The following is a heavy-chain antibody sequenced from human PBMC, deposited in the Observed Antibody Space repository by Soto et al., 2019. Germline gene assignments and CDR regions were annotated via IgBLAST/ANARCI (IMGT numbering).Heavy chain of an antibody. CDR3: ASPSRVGTTTDPFDY. D-gene: IGHD1-1*01. CDR2: INPNSGGT. CDR1: GYTFTGYY. Sequence: SVKVSCKASGYTFTGYYMNWVRQAPVQGLEWMGWINPNSGGTNYAQKFQGRVTMTRDTSISTAYMELSRLRSDDTAVYYCASPSRVGTTTDPFDYWGQGTLVTVSS. V-gene: IGHV1-2*02. J-gene: IGHJ4*02.